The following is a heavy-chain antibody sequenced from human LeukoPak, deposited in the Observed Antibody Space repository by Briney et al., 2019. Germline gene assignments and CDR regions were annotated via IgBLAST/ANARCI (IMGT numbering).Heavy chain of an antibody. D-gene: IGHD2-8*01. Sequence: SETLSLTCAVYGGSFSGYYWSWIRQPPGKGLEWIGEINHSGSTNYNPPLKSRVTISVDTSKNQFSLKLSSVTAADTAVYYCAILNGNANAFDIWGQGTMVTVSS. CDR3: AILNGNANAFDI. CDR2: INHSGST. V-gene: IGHV4-34*01. J-gene: IGHJ3*02. CDR1: GGSFSGYY.